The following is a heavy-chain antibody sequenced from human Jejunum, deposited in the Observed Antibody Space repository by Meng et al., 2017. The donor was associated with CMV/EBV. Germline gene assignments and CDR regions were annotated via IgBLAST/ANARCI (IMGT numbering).Heavy chain of an antibody. Sequence: CKASGYTFTAYFVHWVRQAPGQGLEWMGWIKPKNGATNYEQKYQGRVTLTRDTSISTAYMELTSLKSDDTAMYYCARGGDRGEEDYWGQGTLVTVSS. J-gene: IGHJ4*02. CDR3: ARGGDRGEEDY. CDR1: GYTFTAYF. CDR2: IKPKNGAT. D-gene: IGHD3-10*01. V-gene: IGHV1-2*02.